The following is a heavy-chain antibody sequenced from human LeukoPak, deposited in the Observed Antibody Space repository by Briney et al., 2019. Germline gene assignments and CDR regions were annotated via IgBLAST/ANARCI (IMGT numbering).Heavy chain of an antibody. Sequence: SETLSLTCTVSGGSISSSSYYWGWIRQPPGKGLEWIGSIYYSGSTYYNPSLKSRVTISVDTSKNQFSLKLSSVTAADTAVYYCARVPLFGWTPYYYYYYMDVWGKGTTVTVSS. V-gene: IGHV4-39*07. CDR3: ARVPLFGWTPYYYYYYMDV. J-gene: IGHJ6*03. D-gene: IGHD3/OR15-3a*01. CDR2: IYYSGST. CDR1: GGSISSSSYY.